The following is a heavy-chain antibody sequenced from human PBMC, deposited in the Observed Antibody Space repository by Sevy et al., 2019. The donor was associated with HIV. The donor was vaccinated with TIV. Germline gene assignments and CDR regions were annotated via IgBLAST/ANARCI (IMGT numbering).Heavy chain of an antibody. CDR2: IYYSGST. CDR3: ARESIAAIGDFDY. Sequence: SETLSLTCTVSGGSINNYFWSWIRQPPGKGLEWIGYIYYSGSTNYKPSLKSRVTISVDTSKTQFSLKLTSVTAADTAVYYCARESIAAIGDFDYWGQGTLVTVSS. J-gene: IGHJ4*02. V-gene: IGHV4-59*01. D-gene: IGHD6-13*01. CDR1: GGSINNYF.